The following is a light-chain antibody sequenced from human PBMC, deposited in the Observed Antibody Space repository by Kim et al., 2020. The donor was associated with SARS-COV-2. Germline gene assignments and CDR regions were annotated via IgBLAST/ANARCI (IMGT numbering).Light chain of an antibody. CDR3: MQALQTYT. V-gene: IGKV2-28*01. CDR1: QSLLHSNGYNY. Sequence: DIVMTQSPLSLPVTPGEPASISCRSSQSLLHSNGYNYLDWYLQKPGQSPQLLIYLGSNRASGVPDRFSGSGSGTDFPLKISRVEAEDVGLYYCMQALQTYTFGQGTKLEI. J-gene: IGKJ2*01. CDR2: LGS.